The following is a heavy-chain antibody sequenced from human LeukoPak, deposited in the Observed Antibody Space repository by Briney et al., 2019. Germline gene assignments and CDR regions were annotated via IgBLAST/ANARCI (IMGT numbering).Heavy chain of an antibody. V-gene: IGHV3-66*01. Sequence: PGGSLRLSCAGSGFTVSSSYMSWVRQAPGKGLEWVSVLYSGGSIFYADSVKGRFTISRDISKNMLYLQMNSLRADDTAVYYCARGAISSWCEDWGQGTLVTVSS. CDR2: LYSGGSI. CDR1: GFTVSSSY. CDR3: ARGAISSWCED. D-gene: IGHD6-13*01. J-gene: IGHJ4*02.